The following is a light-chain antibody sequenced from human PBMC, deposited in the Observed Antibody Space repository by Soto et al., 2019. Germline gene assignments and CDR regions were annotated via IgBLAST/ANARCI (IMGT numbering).Light chain of an antibody. J-gene: IGLJ1*01. V-gene: IGLV2-23*02. CDR1: SSDVGNYNL. CDR3: CSYAGSNYV. CDR2: EVS. Sequence: QSALTQPASVSGSPGQPITISCTGTSSDVGNYNLVSWYQHHPGKAPKLMIYEVSKRPSGVSNRFSGSKSGDTASLTISGLQAEDEADYYCCSYAGSNYVFGTGTKVTVL.